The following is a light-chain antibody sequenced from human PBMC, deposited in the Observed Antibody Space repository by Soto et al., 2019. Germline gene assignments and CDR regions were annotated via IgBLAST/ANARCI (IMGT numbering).Light chain of an antibody. CDR3: QQYGSSPPYT. CDR2: GAS. J-gene: IGKJ2*01. CDR1: QSVSSSY. V-gene: IGKV3-20*01. Sequence: EIVLTQSPGTLSLSPGERATLSCRASQSVSSSYLAWYQQKPGQAPRLLIYGASSSATGIPDRFSGSGSGTDFTLTIGRLEPEDFAVYYCQQYGSSPPYTWGQGTRLEIK.